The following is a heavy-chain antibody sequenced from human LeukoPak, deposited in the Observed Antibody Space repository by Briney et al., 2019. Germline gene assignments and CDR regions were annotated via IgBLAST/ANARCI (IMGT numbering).Heavy chain of an antibody. V-gene: IGHV3-7*01. J-gene: IGHJ4*02. CDR1: GFTISNYI. CDR3: ARGTYDRGAPGTDYFDY. Sequence: GGSLRLSCAASGFTISNYITSWVRQAPGKGLEWVANIKQDGSEKYYVDSVKGRFTISRDNAKNSLYLQMNSLRAEDTAVYYCARGTYDRGAPGTDYFDYWGQGTLVTVSS. CDR2: IKQDGSEK. D-gene: IGHD3-9*01.